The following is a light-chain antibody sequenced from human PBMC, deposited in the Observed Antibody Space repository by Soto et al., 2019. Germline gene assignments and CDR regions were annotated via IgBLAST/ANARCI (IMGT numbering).Light chain of an antibody. Sequence: SASYLSASLGSIVPLPCRASQGVANDFAWYQQKPGKAPKLLIYAASTLQGGVPSRFSGSGSGTEFTLTISSLQPEDFATYYCQQLNSYPLTFGGGTKVDIK. CDR1: QGVAND. J-gene: IGKJ4*01. V-gene: IGKV1-9*01. CDR3: QQLNSYPLT. CDR2: AAS.